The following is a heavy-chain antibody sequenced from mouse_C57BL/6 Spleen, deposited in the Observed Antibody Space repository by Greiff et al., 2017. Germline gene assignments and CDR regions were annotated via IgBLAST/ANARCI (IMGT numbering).Heavy chain of an antibody. J-gene: IGHJ4*01. Sequence: VQLQESGAELVKPGASVKMSCKASGYNFKDYYMHWVKQRPEQGLEWIGRIDPEDGETKYNQKFQGKATITVDTSSNTAYLQLSSLTSEDTAVCYCARGGSTALDYWGQGTSVTGSS. CDR3: ARGGSTALDY. CDR2: IDPEDGET. CDR1: GYNFKDYY. D-gene: IGHD1-1*01. V-gene: IGHV14-2*02.